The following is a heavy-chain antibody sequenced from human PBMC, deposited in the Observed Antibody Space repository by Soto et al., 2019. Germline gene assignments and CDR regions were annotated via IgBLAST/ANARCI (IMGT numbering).Heavy chain of an antibody. Sequence: EVQLVESGGGLVQPGGSLRLSCATSGFILSDCAMNWVRQAPGKGLEWVSYISSSSSVIDYADSVKGRFTVSRDNARNSVYLHMNSLRAEDTAVYYCARDLSWGSNWYYYMDVWGKGATVTVSS. CDR3: ARDLSWGSNWYYYMDV. V-gene: IGHV3-48*01. CDR1: GFILSDCA. J-gene: IGHJ6*03. D-gene: IGHD7-27*01. CDR2: ISSSSSVI.